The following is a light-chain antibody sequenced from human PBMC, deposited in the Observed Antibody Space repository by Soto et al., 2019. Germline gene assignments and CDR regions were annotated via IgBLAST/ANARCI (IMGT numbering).Light chain of an antibody. CDR2: GAS. CDR1: QSVSSSY. V-gene: IGKV3-20*01. CDR3: QQYGSSLWT. J-gene: IGKJ1*01. Sequence: EIVLTQSPGTLSLSPGERATPSCRASQSVSSSYLAWYQQKPGQAPRLLIYGASSRATGIPDRFSGSGSGTGFTLTISRLEPEDFAVYYCQQYGSSLWTVGQGTKVDIK.